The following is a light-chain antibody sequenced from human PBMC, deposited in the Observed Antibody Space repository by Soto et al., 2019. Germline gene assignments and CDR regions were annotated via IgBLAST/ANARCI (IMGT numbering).Light chain of an antibody. V-gene: IGLV4-69*01. CDR3: QTWGTGIQV. J-gene: IGLJ3*02. CDR1: SGHSSYG. Sequence: QLVLTQSPSASASLGASVKLTCTLSSGHSSYGIAWHQQQSEKGPRYLMKVNSDGSHSKGDGIPDRFSGSSSGAERYLTISSLQSEDEADYYCQTWGTGIQVFGGGTKLTVL. CDR2: VNSDGSH.